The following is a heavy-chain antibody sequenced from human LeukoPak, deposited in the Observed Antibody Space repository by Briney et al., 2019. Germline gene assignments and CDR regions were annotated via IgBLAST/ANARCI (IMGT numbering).Heavy chain of an antibody. Sequence: GGSLRLSCAASGFIVSSNYMNWVRQAPGKGLEWVSVIYYGGSTYYADSVKGRFAISRDNSKNTLYLQMNSLRAEDTAVYYCARTYSSSSYSPFDYWGQGTLVTVSS. D-gene: IGHD6-13*01. CDR1: GFIVSSNY. V-gene: IGHV3-53*01. J-gene: IGHJ4*02. CDR3: ARTYSSSSYSPFDY. CDR2: IYYGGST.